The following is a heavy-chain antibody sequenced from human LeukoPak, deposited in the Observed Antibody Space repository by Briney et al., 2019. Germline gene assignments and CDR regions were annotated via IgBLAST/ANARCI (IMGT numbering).Heavy chain of an antibody. J-gene: IGHJ3*02. CDR1: GGFINSSSYY. Sequence: SETLSLTCSVSGGFINSSSYYWSWIRQPPGKGLEWIGYIYYSGSTNYNPSLKSRVTISVDTSKNQFSLKLSSVTAADTAVYYCARVPYYDILTGRGAFDIWGQGTMVTVSS. V-gene: IGHV4-61*01. CDR2: IYYSGST. CDR3: ARVPYYDILTGRGAFDI. D-gene: IGHD3-9*01.